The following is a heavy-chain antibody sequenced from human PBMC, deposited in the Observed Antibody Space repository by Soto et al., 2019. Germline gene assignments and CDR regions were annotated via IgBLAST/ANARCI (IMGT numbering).Heavy chain of an antibody. J-gene: IGHJ6*02. D-gene: IGHD2-15*01. CDR3: ARLGYCSGGSCYPGVTAIRSYYGTDV. Sequence: SETLSLTCAVYGGSFSGYYWSWIRQPPGKGLEWIGEINHSGSTNYNPSLKSRVTISVDTSKNQFSLKLSSVTAADTAVYYCARLGYCSGGSCYPGVTAIRSYYGTDVWGQGTTVTVSS. CDR1: GGSFSGYY. CDR2: INHSGST. V-gene: IGHV4-34*01.